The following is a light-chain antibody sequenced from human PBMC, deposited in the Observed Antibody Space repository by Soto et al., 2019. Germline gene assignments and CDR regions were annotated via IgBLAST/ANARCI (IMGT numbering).Light chain of an antibody. J-gene: IGKJ1*01. Sequence: DIAMTQAPATLSASPVHRATLTCRASQSVSRKLAWYQQTRGQAPSLLIYGASTRATGVPARFSGSWSGTEFTLTISNLQSEDFAVYYCQQYNNWPTFGQGTKVDIK. V-gene: IGKV3-15*01. CDR3: QQYNNWPT. CDR2: GAS. CDR1: QSVSRK.